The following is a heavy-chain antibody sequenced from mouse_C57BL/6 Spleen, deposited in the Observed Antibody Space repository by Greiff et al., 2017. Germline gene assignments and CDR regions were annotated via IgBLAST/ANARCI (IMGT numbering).Heavy chain of an antibody. CDR3: ARDLGSHWYFDV. Sequence: EVQLKESGPELVKPGASVKMSCKASGYTFTDYNMHWVKQSHGKSLEWIGYINPNNGGTSYNQKFKGKATLTVNKSSSTAYMELRSLTSEDSAVYYCARDLGSHWYFDVWGTGTTVTVSS. CDR1: GYTFTDYN. CDR2: INPNNGGT. V-gene: IGHV1-22*01. J-gene: IGHJ1*03. D-gene: IGHD1-1*02.